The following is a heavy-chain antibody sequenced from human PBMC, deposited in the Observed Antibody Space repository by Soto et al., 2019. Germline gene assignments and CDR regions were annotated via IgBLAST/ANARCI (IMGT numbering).Heavy chain of an antibody. V-gene: IGHV4-59*01. CDR1: GCSISSYY. J-gene: IGHJ3*02. CDR3: ASGSIAARRADAFDI. D-gene: IGHD6-6*01. CDR2: IYYSGST. Sequence: PSETLSLTCTFSGCSISSYYWSWIRQPPGKGLEWIGYIYYSGSTNYNPSLKSRVTISVDTSKNQFSLKLGSVTAADTAVYYCASGSIAARRADAFDIWGQGTMVTVSS.